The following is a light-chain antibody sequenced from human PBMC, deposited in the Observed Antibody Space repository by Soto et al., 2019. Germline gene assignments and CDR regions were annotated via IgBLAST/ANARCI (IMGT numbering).Light chain of an antibody. CDR3: QQYNNWPPLT. J-gene: IGKJ4*01. V-gene: IGKV3-15*01. CDR1: QSVSSS. CDR2: DAS. Sequence: EIVMTQSPATLSVSPGDRATLSCRASQSVSSSLAWYQQIPGQAPRLLIYDASTRAPGIPARFGGSGSGTEFTLTISSLQSEDFAVYYCQQYNNWPPLTFGGGTKVELK.